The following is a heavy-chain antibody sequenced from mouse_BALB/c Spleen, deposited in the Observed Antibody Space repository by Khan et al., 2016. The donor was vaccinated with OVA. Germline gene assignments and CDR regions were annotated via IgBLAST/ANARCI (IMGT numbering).Heavy chain of an antibody. CDR1: GYSITSDYA. J-gene: IGHJ4*01. CDR2: ISYSGST. Sequence: VQLQQSGPGLVKPSQSLSLTCTVTGYSITSDYAWNWIRQFPGNKLEWMGYISYSGSTTYNPSLKSRISITRDTSKDQFFLQLKSVTSEDTATYYCASELGRYYALDYWGQGTSVTGSS. V-gene: IGHV3-2*02. D-gene: IGHD4-1*01. CDR3: ASELGRYYALDY.